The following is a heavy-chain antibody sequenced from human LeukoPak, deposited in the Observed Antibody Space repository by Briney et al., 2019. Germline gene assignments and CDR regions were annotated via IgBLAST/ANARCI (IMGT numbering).Heavy chain of an antibody. Sequence: SETLSLTCTVSGGSISSYYWSWIRQPAGKGLEWIGRIYTSGSTNYNPSLKSRVTMSVDTSKNQFSLKLSSVTAADTAVYYCARQVSSYYDSSGPRPFDPWGQGTLVTVSS. CDR3: ARQVSSYYDSSGPRPFDP. CDR1: GGSISSYY. J-gene: IGHJ5*02. V-gene: IGHV4-4*07. CDR2: IYTSGST. D-gene: IGHD3-22*01.